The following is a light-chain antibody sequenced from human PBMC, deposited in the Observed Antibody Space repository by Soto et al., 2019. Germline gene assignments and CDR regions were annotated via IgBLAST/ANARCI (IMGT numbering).Light chain of an antibody. CDR2: GAS. CDR1: QSVSNNY. Sequence: EIVLTQSPGTLSLSPGERATLSCRASQSVSNNYLAWYQQKPGQAPRVLIYGASNRATGIPDRFSGSGSGTDFTLTISRLEPEDSAVYYCQQYGSSGTFGQGTKVDIK. CDR3: QQYGSSGT. V-gene: IGKV3-20*01. J-gene: IGKJ1*01.